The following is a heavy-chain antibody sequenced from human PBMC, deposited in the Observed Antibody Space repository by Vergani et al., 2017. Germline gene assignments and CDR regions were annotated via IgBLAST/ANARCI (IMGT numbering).Heavy chain of an antibody. V-gene: IGHV4-39*07. J-gene: IGHJ6*02. CDR3: AGXRGGEYYYESSGYYYDYCMDV. CDR1: GGSISSSSYY. Sequence: QLQLQESGPGLVKPSETLSLTCTVSGGSISSSSYYWGWIRQPPGKRLEWIGSLYYSGSTYYNPSLKSRVTISVDTSKNQFSLKLSSVTAADTAVYYCAGXRGGEYYYESSGYYYDYCMDVWGQGTTVTVSS. CDR2: LYYSGST. D-gene: IGHD3-22*01.